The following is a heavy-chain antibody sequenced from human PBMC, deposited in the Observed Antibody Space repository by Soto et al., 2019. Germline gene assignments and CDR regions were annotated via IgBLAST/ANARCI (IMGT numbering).Heavy chain of an antibody. CDR3: ARGPYGSGHYQYYYGMDV. CDR2: IYHSGNT. CDR1: GVSISSGCFS. V-gene: IGHV4-30-2*01. Sequence: SETLSLTCAVSGVSISSGCFSWTWIRQPPGKGLEWIGYIYHSGNTYYNPSLKSRVTISVDRSKNQFSLKLSSVTAADTAVYYCARGPYGSGHYQYYYGMDVWGQGTTVTVSS. J-gene: IGHJ6*02. D-gene: IGHD3-10*01.